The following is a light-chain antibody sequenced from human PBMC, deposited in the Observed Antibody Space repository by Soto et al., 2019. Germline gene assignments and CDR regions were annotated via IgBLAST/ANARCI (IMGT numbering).Light chain of an antibody. Sequence: DIQLTQSPSFLSASVGDRVTITCRTSQDISNYLAWYQQKPGKVPKLLIYAASTLQSGVPSRFSGSGSGTDFTLTISSLQPEDVATYYCQKYNNAPWTFGQGTKVEIK. CDR2: AAS. J-gene: IGKJ1*01. CDR3: QKYNNAPWT. CDR1: QDISNY. V-gene: IGKV1-27*01.